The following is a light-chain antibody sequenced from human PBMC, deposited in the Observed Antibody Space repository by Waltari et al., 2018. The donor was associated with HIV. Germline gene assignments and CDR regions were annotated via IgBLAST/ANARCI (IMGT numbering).Light chain of an antibody. CDR2: DVS. V-gene: IGLV2-14*03. CDR3: TSYTSSTTFWV. J-gene: IGLJ3*02. Sequence: QSALTQPASVSGSPGTSLTIPCTGTSRDAGGSMYVSCYQQHPGKAPKLMIYDVSNRPAGVSNRVSGSKSGNTASLTISGLQAEDEADYYCTSYTSSTTFWVFGGGTKLTVL. CDR1: SRDAGGSMY.